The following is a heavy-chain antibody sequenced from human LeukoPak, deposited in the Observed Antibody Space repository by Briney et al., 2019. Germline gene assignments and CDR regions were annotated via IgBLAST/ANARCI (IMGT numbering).Heavy chain of an antibody. V-gene: IGHV4-34*01. J-gene: IGHJ4*02. CDR2: INHSGST. CDR1: GGSFSGCY. D-gene: IGHD3-3*01. CDR3: ARGLSATIFGVVVDRWGPPIGY. Sequence: SETLSLTCAVYGGSFSGCYWSWIRQPPGKGLEWIGEINHSGSTNYNPSLKSRVTISVDTSKNQFSLKLSSVTAADTAVYYCARGLSATIFGVVVDRWGPPIGYWGQGTLVTVSS.